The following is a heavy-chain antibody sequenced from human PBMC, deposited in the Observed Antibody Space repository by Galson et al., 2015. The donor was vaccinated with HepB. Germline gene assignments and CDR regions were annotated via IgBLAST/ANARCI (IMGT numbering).Heavy chain of an antibody. CDR3: ARDDSAYCGGDCSIDY. J-gene: IGHJ4*02. CDR1: GFTFSSYS. Sequence: SLRLSCAASGFTFSSYSMNWVRQAPGKGLEWVSSISSSSSYIYYADSVKGRFTISRDNAKNSLYLQMNSLRAEDTAVYYCARDDSAYCGGDCSIDYWGQGTLVTVSS. D-gene: IGHD2-21*02. CDR2: ISSSSSYI. V-gene: IGHV3-21*01.